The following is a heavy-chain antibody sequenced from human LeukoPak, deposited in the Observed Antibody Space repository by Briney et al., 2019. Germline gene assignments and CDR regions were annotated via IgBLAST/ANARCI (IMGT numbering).Heavy chain of an antibody. D-gene: IGHD1-26*01. Sequence: SETLSLTCAVSGYSISSGYYWGWIRQPPGKGLEWLGSISHGGSTYHNPALKSRVTISVDTSKNQFSLRLRSVTAADTVVYYCARHLVGVTSPFDYWGQGTLVTVSS. V-gene: IGHV4-38-2*01. CDR2: ISHGGST. CDR1: GYSISSGYY. CDR3: ARHLVGVTSPFDY. J-gene: IGHJ4*02.